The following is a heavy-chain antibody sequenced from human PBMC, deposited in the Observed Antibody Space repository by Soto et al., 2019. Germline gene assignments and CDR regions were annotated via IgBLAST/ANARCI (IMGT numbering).Heavy chain of an antibody. V-gene: IGHV4-30-2*01. D-gene: IGHD2-15*01. CDR2: IYHSGST. CDR1: GGSISSGGYS. Sequence: QLQLQESGSGLVKPSQTLSLTCAVSGGSISSGGYSWSWIRQPPGKGLEWIGYIYHSGSTYYNPALKGRVPISVDRSKNQFPLKLSSVTGADTAVYYWARGAVVVVAAGSWFDPWGQGTLVTVSS. CDR3: ARGAVVVVAAGSWFDP. J-gene: IGHJ5*02.